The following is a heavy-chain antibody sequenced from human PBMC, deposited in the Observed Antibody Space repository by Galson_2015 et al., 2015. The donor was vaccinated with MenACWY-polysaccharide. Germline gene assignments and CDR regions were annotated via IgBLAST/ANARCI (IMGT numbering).Heavy chain of an antibody. CDR1: GYSISSGYY. D-gene: IGHD1-26*01. CDR3: ARVEKYSGSYYILH. J-gene: IGHJ4*02. V-gene: IGHV4-38-2*01. Sequence: AVSGYSISSGYYWGWIRQPPGKGLEWIGRIYHSGSTYYNPSLKSRVTISVDTSKNQFSLKLSSVTAADTAVYYCARVEKYSGSYYILHWGQGTLVTVSS. CDR2: IYHSGST.